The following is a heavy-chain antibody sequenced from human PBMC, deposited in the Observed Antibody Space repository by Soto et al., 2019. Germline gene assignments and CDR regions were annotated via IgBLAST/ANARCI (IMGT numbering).Heavy chain of an antibody. CDR1: GFTFSSYA. J-gene: IGHJ6*03. Sequence: GGSLRLSCAASGFTFSSYAMSWVRQAPGKGLEWVSAISGSGGSTYYADSVKGRFTISRDNSKNTLYLQMTSLRAEDTAVYYCASGIYYDFWSGYYSAVGPYYYYYYMDVWGKGTTVTVSS. CDR2: ISGSGGST. CDR3: ASGIYYDFWSGYYSAVGPYYYYYYMDV. V-gene: IGHV3-23*01. D-gene: IGHD3-3*01.